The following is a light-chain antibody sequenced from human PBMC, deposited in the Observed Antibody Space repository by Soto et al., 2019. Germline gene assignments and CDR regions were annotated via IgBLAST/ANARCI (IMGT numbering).Light chain of an antibody. CDR1: QSVSSY. Sequence: ITHCPVTLSLPPGERATLSCRARQSVSSYLAWYQQKPGQAPRLLIYDASSRATGIPVRFSGSGSGTEFTLTISSLQAEDFAVYYCQQNKNWPRTFGQGTKVDIK. CDR2: DAS. J-gene: IGKJ1*01. CDR3: QQNKNWPRT. V-gene: IGKV3-15*01.